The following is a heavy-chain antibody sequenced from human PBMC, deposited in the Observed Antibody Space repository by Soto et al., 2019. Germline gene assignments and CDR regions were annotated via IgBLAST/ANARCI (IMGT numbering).Heavy chain of an antibody. Sequence: QLQLQESGPGLVKPSETLSLTCTVSGGSISSSSYYWGWVRQPPGKGLEWIGSIYYSGSTYYNPSLKSRVARSVDTSKNQFSLKLSSVTAADTAVYYCARSNPGNQPFDYWGQGTLVTVSS. CDR1: GGSISSSSYY. D-gene: IGHD6-13*01. CDR3: ARSNPGNQPFDY. CDR2: IYYSGST. J-gene: IGHJ4*02. V-gene: IGHV4-39*01.